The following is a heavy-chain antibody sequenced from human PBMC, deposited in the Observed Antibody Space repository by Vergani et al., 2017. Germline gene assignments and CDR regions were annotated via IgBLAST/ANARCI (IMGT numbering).Heavy chain of an antibody. V-gene: IGHV4-59*01. CDR1: GGPISSYY. CDR3: ARARIAAAGNSYYFSGMDV. CDR2: IYYSGST. Sequence: QVQLQESGPGLVKPSETLSLTCTVSGGPISSYYWSWIRQPPGKGLEWIGYIYYSGSTNYNPSLKSRVTIAVDTSKNQFSLKLSSVTAADTAVYYCARARIAAAGNSYYFSGMDVWSQGTTVTVSS. D-gene: IGHD6-13*01. J-gene: IGHJ6*02.